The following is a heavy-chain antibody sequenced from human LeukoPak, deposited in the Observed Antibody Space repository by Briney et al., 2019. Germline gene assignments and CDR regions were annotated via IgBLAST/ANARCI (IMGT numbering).Heavy chain of an antibody. V-gene: IGHV3-7*01. J-gene: IGHJ4*02. CDR3: ARSLLGRNRRGAANY. CDR1: QVTFSRYW. Sequence: GGSLRHSCATSQVTFSRYWMSLVRQAPGKGREWVSNGKTAGTGICYMYSAKGRFTTSRPTAKTSLYLHMDNIRAADTAIYYCARSLLGRNRRGAANYWGQGTLVTVSS. D-gene: IGHD2/OR15-2a*01. CDR2: GKTAGTGI.